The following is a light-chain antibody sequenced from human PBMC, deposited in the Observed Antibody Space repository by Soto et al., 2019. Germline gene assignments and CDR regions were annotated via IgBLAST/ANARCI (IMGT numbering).Light chain of an antibody. CDR1: QSVSSAY. CDR3: QQYGSSSTWT. J-gene: IGKJ1*01. CDR2: GAS. V-gene: IGKV3-20*01. Sequence: EIVLTQSPGTLSLSPGERATLSCRASQSVSSAYLAWYQHKPGQPPTLLIYGASSRVTGIPDRFSGSGSGTDFTLTISRLEPEDFAVYYCQQYGSSSTWTFGQGPKVEIK.